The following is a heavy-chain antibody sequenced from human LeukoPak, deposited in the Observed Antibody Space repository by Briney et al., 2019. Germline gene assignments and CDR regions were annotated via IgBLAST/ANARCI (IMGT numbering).Heavy chain of an antibody. D-gene: IGHD2-2*01. CDR3: ARAERSNRGPIVVVPAAMRPGTWFDP. CDR2: IYHSGST. J-gene: IGHJ5*02. Sequence: SETLSLTCTVSGGSISSGGYYWSWIRQPPGKGLEWIGYIYHSGSTYYNPSLKSRVTISVDRSKNQFSLKLSSVTAADTAVYYCARAERSNRGPIVVVPAAMRPGTWFDPWGQGTLVTVSS. V-gene: IGHV4-30-2*01. CDR1: GGSISSGGYY.